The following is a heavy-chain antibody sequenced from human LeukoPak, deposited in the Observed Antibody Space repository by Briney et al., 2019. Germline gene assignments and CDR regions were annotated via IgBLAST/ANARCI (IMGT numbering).Heavy chain of an antibody. CDR3: ARDLYGSGSFLPESP. J-gene: IGHJ5*02. D-gene: IGHD3-10*01. CDR2: TYYSGST. Sequence: SETLSLTCTVSGGSVSVRNYYWSWIRQPPGKGLEWIGFTYYSGSTMYNPSLGSRVTISVDTSKNQFSLRLSSVTAADTAVYYCARDLYGSGSFLPESPWGQGTLVTVSS. V-gene: IGHV4-61*01. CDR1: GGSVSVRNYY.